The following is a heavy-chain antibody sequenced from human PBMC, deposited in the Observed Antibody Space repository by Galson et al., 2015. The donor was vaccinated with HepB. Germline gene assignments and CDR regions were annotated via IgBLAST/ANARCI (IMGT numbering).Heavy chain of an antibody. D-gene: IGHD2-2*01. Sequence: SLRLSCAASGFTFSSYGTHWVRQAPGKGLEWVAVITYNGRIENYSDSVKGRFTISRDNSKNTLYLQMNSLRAEDTAMYYCAKAGGRDQLLCWFDPWGQGTLVTVSP. CDR1: GFTFSSYG. CDR3: AKAGGRDQLLCWFDP. J-gene: IGHJ5*02. CDR2: ITYNGRIE. V-gene: IGHV3-30*18.